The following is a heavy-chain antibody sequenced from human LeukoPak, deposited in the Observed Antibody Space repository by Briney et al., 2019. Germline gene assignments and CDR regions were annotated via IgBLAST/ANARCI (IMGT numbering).Heavy chain of an antibody. CDR3: ARYTSGRLNPGFYRSYMDV. CDR2: ISAYSGNT. J-gene: IGHJ6*03. CDR1: GYTFTSYG. V-gene: IGHV1-18*01. D-gene: IGHD6-19*01. Sequence: ASVKVSCKASGYTFTSYGISWVRQAPGQGLEWMGWISAYSGNTNYAQKLQGRVTMTTDTSTSTAYMELTSLRSDDTAVYYCARYTSGRLNPGFYRSYMDVWGKGTTVTVSS.